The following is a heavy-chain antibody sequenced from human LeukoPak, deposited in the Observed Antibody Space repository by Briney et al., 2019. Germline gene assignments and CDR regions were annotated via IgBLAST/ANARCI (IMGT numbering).Heavy chain of an antibody. V-gene: IGHV3-23*01. CDR2: ISGSGGST. J-gene: IGHJ4*02. CDR1: GFTFSSYS. D-gene: IGHD3-22*01. Sequence: GGSLRLSCAASGFTFSSYSMTWVRQAPGKGLEWVSAISGSGGSTYYADSVKGRFTISRDNSKNTLYLQMNSLRAEDTAVYYCAKDGYDSSQGGFDYWGQGTLVTVSS. CDR3: AKDGYDSSQGGFDY.